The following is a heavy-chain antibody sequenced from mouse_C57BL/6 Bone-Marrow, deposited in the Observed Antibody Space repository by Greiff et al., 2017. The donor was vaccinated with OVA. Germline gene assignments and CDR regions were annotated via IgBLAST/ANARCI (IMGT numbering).Heavy chain of an antibody. CDR1: GYTFTSYW. J-gene: IGHJ4*01. D-gene: IGHD1-1*01. CDR3: ARRRVCITAVVATDYAMDY. Sequence: QVQLQQPGAELVRPGSSVKLSCKASGYTFTSYWMDWVKQRPGQGLEWIGNIYPSDSETHYNQKFKDKATLTADKSSSTAYMQLSSLTSEDSAVYYCARRRVCITAVVATDYAMDYWGQGTSVTVSA. V-gene: IGHV1-61*01. CDR2: IYPSDSET.